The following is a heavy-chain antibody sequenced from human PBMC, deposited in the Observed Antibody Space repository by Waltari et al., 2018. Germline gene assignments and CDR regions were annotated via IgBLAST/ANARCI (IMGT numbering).Heavy chain of an antibody. Sequence: QVQVEESGGDLVEPGGSLRLSCEASGFSFSDYYMSWFRQAPGKGLAWGSYIGANGHKINADSVKGRFTISRDNAKNSLYLQMNSLTVEDSAVYFCARGLLNAYTFDFWGQGTLVTVSS. CDR2: IGANGHK. D-gene: IGHD2-15*01. J-gene: IGHJ4*02. V-gene: IGHV3-11*06. CDR1: GFSFSDYY. CDR3: ARGLLNAYTFDF.